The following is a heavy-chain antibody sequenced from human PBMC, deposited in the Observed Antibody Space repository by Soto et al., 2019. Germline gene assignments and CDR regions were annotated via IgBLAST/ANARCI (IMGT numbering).Heavy chain of an antibody. V-gene: IGHV3-21*01. CDR3: ASATVVAATFDF. CDR1: GFTFVEFA. J-gene: IGHJ4*02. D-gene: IGHD2-15*01. Sequence: GSLRLSCTASGFTFVEFAMHWVLQAPGKGLEWVASISSGSSNIYYADSVKGRFTISRDNAKNSLFLQMDSLRAEDSAVYYCASATVVAATFDFWGQGTLVTVSS. CDR2: ISSGSSNI.